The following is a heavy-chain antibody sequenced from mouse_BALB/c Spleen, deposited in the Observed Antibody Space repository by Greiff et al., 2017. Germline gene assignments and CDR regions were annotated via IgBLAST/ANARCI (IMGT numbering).Heavy chain of an antibody. J-gene: IGHJ3*01. V-gene: IGHV5-9-3*01. CDR3: ARQVGAY. CDR2: ISSGGSYT. Sequence: EVQGVESGGGLVKPGGSLKLSCAASGFTFSSYAMSWVRQTPEKRLEWVATISSGGSYTYYPDSVKGRFTISRDNAKNTLYLQMSSLRSEDTAMYYCARQVGAYWGQGTLVTVSA. CDR1: GFTFSSYA. D-gene: IGHD1-1*02.